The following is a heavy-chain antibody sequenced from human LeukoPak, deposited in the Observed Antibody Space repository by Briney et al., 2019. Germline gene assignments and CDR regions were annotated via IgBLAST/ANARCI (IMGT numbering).Heavy chain of an antibody. CDR3: ARDQQTNGGLPYYYYYMDV. D-gene: IGHD2-8*01. CDR1: GYTFTDYY. Sequence: ASVKLSCKASGYTFTDYYMHWVRQAPGQGLESRGWINPNSGGTNYAQKFQGRVTMTRDTSISTAYMELSRLRSDDTAVYYCARDQQTNGGLPYYYYYMDVWGKGTTVTISS. CDR2: INPNSGGT. J-gene: IGHJ6*03. V-gene: IGHV1-2*02.